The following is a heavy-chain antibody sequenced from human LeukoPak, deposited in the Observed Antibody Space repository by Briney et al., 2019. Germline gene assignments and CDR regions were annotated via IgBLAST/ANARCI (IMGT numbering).Heavy chain of an antibody. Sequence: PGGSLRLSCAASGFTFDDYAMHWVRQAPGKGLEWVSGISWNSGSIGYADSVKGRFTISRGNAKNSLYLQMNSLRAEDTALYYCANGRKPYYYDSHFDYWGQGTLVTVSS. CDR2: ISWNSGSI. V-gene: IGHV3-9*01. CDR1: GFTFDDYA. J-gene: IGHJ4*02. D-gene: IGHD3-22*01. CDR3: ANGRKPYYYDSHFDY.